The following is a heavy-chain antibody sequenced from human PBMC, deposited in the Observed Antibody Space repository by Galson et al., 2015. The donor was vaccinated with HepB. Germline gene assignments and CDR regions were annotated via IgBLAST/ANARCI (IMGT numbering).Heavy chain of an antibody. V-gene: IGHV3-48*02. CDR3: ASGILDFYYYGLDV. D-gene: IGHD2-8*02. Sequence: SLRLSCAAGGFNFNMYGMDWVRQAPGKGLEWVSYIGSSGTTIYYADSVKGRFTISRDNAKNSLYLQMNSLRDEDTAVYFCASGILDFYYYGLDVWGQGTTVTVSS. CDR1: GFNFNMYG. J-gene: IGHJ6*02. CDR2: IGSSGTTI.